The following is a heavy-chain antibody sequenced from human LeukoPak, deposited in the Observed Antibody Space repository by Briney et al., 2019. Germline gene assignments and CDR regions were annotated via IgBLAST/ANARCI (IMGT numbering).Heavy chain of an antibody. CDR3: ARRYIVVVPAANHDAFDI. J-gene: IGHJ3*02. CDR1: GFTFSDYY. CDR2: IRSSGSTI. V-gene: IGHV3-11*04. D-gene: IGHD2-2*01. Sequence: GGSLRLSCAASGFTFSDYYMSWIRQAPGKGLEWVSYIRSSGSTIYYADSVKGRFTISRDNAKNSLYLQMNSLRAEDTAVYYCARRYIVVVPAANHDAFDIWGQGTMVTVSS.